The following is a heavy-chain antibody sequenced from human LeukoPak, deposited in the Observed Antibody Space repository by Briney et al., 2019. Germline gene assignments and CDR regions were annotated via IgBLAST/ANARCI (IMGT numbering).Heavy chain of an antibody. D-gene: IGHD3-3*01. J-gene: IGHJ6*03. CDR1: GYSFTSYW. Sequence: GESLKISCKGSGYSFTSYWIGWVRQMPGKDLEWMGIIYPGDSDTRYSPSFQGQVTISADKSISTAYLQWSSLKASDTAMYYCARHSDFRSGYRYYYMDVWGKGTTVTVSS. CDR3: ARHSDFRSGYRYYYMDV. V-gene: IGHV5-51*01. CDR2: IYPGDSDT.